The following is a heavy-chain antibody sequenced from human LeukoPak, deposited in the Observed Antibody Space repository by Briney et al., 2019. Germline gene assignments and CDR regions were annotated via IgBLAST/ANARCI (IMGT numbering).Heavy chain of an antibody. CDR3: ARDFGGKWPGARGNEYFQH. Sequence: ASVKVSCKASGYTFTSYGISWVRQAPGQGLEWMGWISAYNGNTNYAQKLQGRVTMTTDTSTSTAYMELRSLRSDDTAVYYCARDFGGKWPGARGNEYFQHWGQGTLVTVSS. CDR2: ISAYNGNT. J-gene: IGHJ1*01. D-gene: IGHD3-3*01. CDR1: GYTFTSYG. V-gene: IGHV1-18*01.